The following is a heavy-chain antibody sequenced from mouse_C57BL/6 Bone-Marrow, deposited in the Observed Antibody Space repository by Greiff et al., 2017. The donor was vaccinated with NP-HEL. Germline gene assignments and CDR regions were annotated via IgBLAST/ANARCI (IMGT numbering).Heavy chain of an antibody. CDR3: TLDSSGLYYFDY. D-gene: IGHD3-2*02. CDR2: ISSGGDYI. J-gene: IGHJ2*01. CDR1: GFTFSSYA. V-gene: IGHV5-9-1*02. Sequence: EVKLMESGEGLVKPGGSLKLSCAASGFTFSSYAMSWVRQTPEKRLEWVAYISSGGDYIYYADTEKGRFTISRDNARNTLYLQMSSLKSEDTAMYYCTLDSSGLYYFDYWGQGTTLTVSS.